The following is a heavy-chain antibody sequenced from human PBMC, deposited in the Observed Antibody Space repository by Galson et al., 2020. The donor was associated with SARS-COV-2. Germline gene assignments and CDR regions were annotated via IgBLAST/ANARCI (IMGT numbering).Heavy chain of an antibody. CDR3: TRGERGRAVPSMFRGAIKSYWFDP. J-gene: IGHJ5*02. CDR1: GYTFTNYD. V-gene: IGHV1-8*01. CDR2: MNPNSGNR. D-gene: IGHD3-10*01. Sequence: GESLKISCTASGYTFTNYDINWVRQAAGQGLEWMGWMNPNSGNRGYAQKFQGRVTMTTNTYINTAYMELSSLRSEDSAVYYCTRGERGRAVPSMFRGAIKSYWFDPWGQGTVVTVSS.